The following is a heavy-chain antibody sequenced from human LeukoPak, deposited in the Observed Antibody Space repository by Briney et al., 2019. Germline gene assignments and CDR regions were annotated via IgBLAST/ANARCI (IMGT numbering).Heavy chain of an antibody. J-gene: IGHJ4*02. V-gene: IGHV3-20*01. D-gene: IGHD3-16*02. CDR2: INWNGGST. CDR3: ARGNPVLSSSSYHNY. Sequence: GGSLRLSCAASGFTFDDYGMSWVRQAPGKGLEWVSGINWNGGSTGYADSVKGRFTISRDNAKNSLYLQMNSLRAEDTALYHCARGNPVLSSSSYHNYWGQGTLVTVSS. CDR1: GFTFDDYG.